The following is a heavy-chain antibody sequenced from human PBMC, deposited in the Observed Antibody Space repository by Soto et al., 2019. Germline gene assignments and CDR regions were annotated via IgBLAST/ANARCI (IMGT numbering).Heavy chain of an antibody. CDR1: GFTFGDSY. CDR2: ISPGSRYP. D-gene: IGHD2-15*01. CDR3: VRGGGGGLFDP. J-gene: IGHJ5*02. Sequence: PGGSLRLSCAGSGFTFGDSYMSWIRQAPGKGLEWLSYISPGSRYPAYADSVKGRFTISRDNAKRSLYLQMMSLAAEDTAIYYCVRGGGGGLFDPWGQGTMVTVSS. V-gene: IGHV3-11*06.